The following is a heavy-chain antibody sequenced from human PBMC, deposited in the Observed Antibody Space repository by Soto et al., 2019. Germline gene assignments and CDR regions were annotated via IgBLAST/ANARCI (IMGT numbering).Heavy chain of an antibody. CDR3: ARAYIVLGPAAFRYGMDV. CDR1: GFTFTSSA. V-gene: IGHV1-58*01. J-gene: IGHJ6*02. Sequence: EASVKVSCKASGFTFTSSAVQWVRQARGQRLEWIGWIVVGSGNTNYAQKFQERVTITRDMSTSTAYMELSSLRSEDTAVYYCARAYIVLGPAAFRYGMDVWGQGTTVTVSS. CDR2: IVVGSGNT. D-gene: IGHD2-2*01.